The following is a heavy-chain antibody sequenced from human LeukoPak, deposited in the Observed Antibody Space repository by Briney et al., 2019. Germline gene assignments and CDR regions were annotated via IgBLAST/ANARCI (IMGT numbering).Heavy chain of an antibody. D-gene: IGHD7-27*01. Sequence: SETLSLTCAVYGGSFSGYHWSWIRQPPGKGLEWLGEITHSGNTNYNPSLKSRVTMSVDTSKNQFSLRLRSVTAADTAVYYCAKEPTGDKSFDNWGQGTLVTVPS. CDR1: GGSFSGYH. CDR2: ITHSGNT. CDR3: AKEPTGDKSFDN. V-gene: IGHV4-34*01. J-gene: IGHJ4*02.